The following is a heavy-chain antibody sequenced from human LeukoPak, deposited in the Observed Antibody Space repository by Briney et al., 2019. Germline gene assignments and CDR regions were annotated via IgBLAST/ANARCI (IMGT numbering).Heavy chain of an antibody. CDR3: AKDLEASYSGWYFDY. V-gene: IGHV3-23*01. Sequence: GWSLRLSCAASGFTFSSYGMSWVRPAPGKGLELVSSITRNGNTIYYADSVKGRYTISRDNAKNTLSLQMNSLRAEDTAVYYCAKDLEASYSGWYFDYWGRGTLVTVSS. J-gene: IGHJ4*02. CDR1: GFTFSSYG. D-gene: IGHD6-19*01. CDR2: ITRNGNTI.